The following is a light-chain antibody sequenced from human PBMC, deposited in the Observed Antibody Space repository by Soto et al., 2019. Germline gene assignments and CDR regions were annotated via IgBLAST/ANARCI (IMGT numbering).Light chain of an antibody. V-gene: IGLV2-23*01. CDR2: EGS. Sequence: QSALTQPASVSGSPGQSITISCTGTSSDVGSYNLVSWYQQHPGKAPKLMIYEGSKRPSGVSNRFSGSKSGNTASLTISGLQAEDEAAYYCCSYARSRVFGGGTQLTVL. CDR3: CSYARSRV. CDR1: SSDVGSYNL. J-gene: IGLJ3*02.